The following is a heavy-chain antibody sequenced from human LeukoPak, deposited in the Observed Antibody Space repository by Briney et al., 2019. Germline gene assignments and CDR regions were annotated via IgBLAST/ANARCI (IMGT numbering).Heavy chain of an antibody. D-gene: IGHD2-15*01. Sequence: PGGSLRLSCVASGFQIHSFYMSWVRQAPGKGLEWVANIDEAGKDRYYADSVKGRFTISRDNTKNSVFLDMTSLRVEDTATYFRARASPGVVFNYFDYWGQGALVPVSS. J-gene: IGHJ4*01. CDR3: ARASPGVVFNYFDY. V-gene: IGHV3-7*01. CDR2: IDEAGKDR. CDR1: GFQIHSFY.